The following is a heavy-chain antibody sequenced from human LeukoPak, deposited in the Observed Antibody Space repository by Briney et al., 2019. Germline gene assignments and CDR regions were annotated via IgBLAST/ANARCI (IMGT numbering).Heavy chain of an antibody. CDR1: GGSISSYY. V-gene: IGHV4-59*12. Sequence: KTSETLSLTCTVSGGSISSYYLSWIRQPPGKGLEWIGYIYYSGSTNYSPSLKSRVTISVDTSKNQFSLKLSSVTAADTAVYYCARDPLSGIFDYWGQGTLVTVSS. CDR2: IYYSGST. J-gene: IGHJ4*02. D-gene: IGHD1-26*01. CDR3: ARDPLSGIFDY.